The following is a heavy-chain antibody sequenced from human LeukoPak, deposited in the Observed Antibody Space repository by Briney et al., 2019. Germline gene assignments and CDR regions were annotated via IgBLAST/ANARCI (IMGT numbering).Heavy chain of an antibody. V-gene: IGHV4-4*09. CDR1: GDPITNFY. CDR3: ARCNAPYYYDSTGYYWFDP. D-gene: IGHD3-22*01. Sequence: SETLSLTCAVSGDPITNFYWSWIRQSPGKGLEWIGDIYTSGSTKYHPSLKSRATISVDTSKNQFSLKLFSVTAADTAVYYCARCNAPYYYDSTGYYWFDPWGQGTLVTVSS. J-gene: IGHJ5*02. CDR2: IYTSGST.